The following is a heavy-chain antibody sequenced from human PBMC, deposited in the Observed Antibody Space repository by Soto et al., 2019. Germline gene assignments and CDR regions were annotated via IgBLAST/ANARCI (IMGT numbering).Heavy chain of an antibody. Sequence: PGGSLRLSCVASGFTFRLSTVYWVRQASGKGLEWLGRIRSEPEGYATAYAASVTGRFAISRDDSKKTLYLQMSSLTAEDSAIYYCARGSTDSYPGSRIFDFWGRGTLVTVSS. D-gene: IGHD3-10*01. V-gene: IGHV3-73*01. CDR3: ARGSTDSYPGSRIFDF. CDR1: GFTFRLST. CDR2: IRSEPEGYAT. J-gene: IGHJ4*02.